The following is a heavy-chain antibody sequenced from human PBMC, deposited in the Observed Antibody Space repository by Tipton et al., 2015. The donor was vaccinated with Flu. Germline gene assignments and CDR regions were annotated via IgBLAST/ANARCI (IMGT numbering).Heavy chain of an antibody. CDR1: GGSFSGYY. V-gene: IGHV4-34*01. D-gene: IGHD3-22*01. Sequence: GLVKPSETLSLTCAVYGGSFSGYYWSWIRQPPGKGLEWIGEINHSGSTNYNPSLKSRVTISVDTSKNQFSLKLSSVTAADTAVYYCARGRWNYYDSSGYSYWGQGTLVTVSS. J-gene: IGHJ4*02. CDR2: INHSGST. CDR3: ARGRWNYYDSSGYSY.